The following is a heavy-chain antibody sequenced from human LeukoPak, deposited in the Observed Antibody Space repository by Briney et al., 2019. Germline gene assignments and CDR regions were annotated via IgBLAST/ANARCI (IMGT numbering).Heavy chain of an antibody. V-gene: IGHV4-59*12. J-gene: IGHJ4*02. CDR2: IYYIGST. Sequence: SETLSLTCTVSGGSISSYYWSWIRQPPGKGLEWIATIYYIGSTQYNPSLKSRVTISVDTSKNQFSLKLSSVTAADTAVYYCARRHIVVVPAAILPPDYWGQGTLVTVSS. CDR1: GGSISSYY. CDR3: ARRHIVVVPAAILPPDY. D-gene: IGHD2-2*01.